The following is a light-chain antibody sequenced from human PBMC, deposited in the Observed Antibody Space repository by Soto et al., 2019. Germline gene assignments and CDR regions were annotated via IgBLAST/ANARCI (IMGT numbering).Light chain of an antibody. CDR3: ASYASTTTLGV. CDR2: DVT. CDR1: RSDVGGYNY. Sequence: QSVLTQPASETGAPGQSITISYNGTRSDVGGYNYVSWYQQHPGKAPKLTIHDVTNRPSGVSNRFSGSKSGNTASLTISGLQAEDEADYYCASYASTTTLGVFGTG. J-gene: IGLJ1*01. V-gene: IGLV2-14*01.